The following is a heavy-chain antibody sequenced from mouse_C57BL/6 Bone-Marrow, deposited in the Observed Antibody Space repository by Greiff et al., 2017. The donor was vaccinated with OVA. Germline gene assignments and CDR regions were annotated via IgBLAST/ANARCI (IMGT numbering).Heavy chain of an antibody. D-gene: IGHD1-1*01. J-gene: IGHJ2*01. V-gene: IGHV5-6*01. CDR1: GFTFSSYG. Sequence: VQLQQSGGDLVKPGGSLKLSCAASGFTFSSYGMSWVRQTPDKRLEWVATISNGGSYTYYPDSVKGRFTISRDNAKNTLYLQMSSLKSEDTARYYCARHGDYGSFFDYWGQGTTLTVSS. CDR2: ISNGGSYT. CDR3: ARHGDYGSFFDY.